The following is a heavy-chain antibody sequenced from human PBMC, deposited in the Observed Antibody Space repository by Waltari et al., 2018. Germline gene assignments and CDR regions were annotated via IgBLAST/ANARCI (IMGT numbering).Heavy chain of an antibody. D-gene: IGHD4-4*01. V-gene: IGHV1-69-2*01. CDR2: VDPADSET. CDR1: GYTFTDYY. J-gene: IGHJ5*02. CDR3: ATVLTTVPTYWFDP. Sequence: EVQLVQSGAEVKKPGATVKISCKASGYTFTDYYIHWVQQAQGKGLEWMGRVDPADSETIYAEKFQGRVTITADTSTDTAYMELSSLRSEDTAVYYCATVLTTVPTYWFDPWGQGTLVTVSS.